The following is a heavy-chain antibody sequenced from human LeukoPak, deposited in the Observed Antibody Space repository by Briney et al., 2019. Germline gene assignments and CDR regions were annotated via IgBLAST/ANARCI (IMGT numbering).Heavy chain of an antibody. D-gene: IGHD3-10*01. CDR1: GGSFSGYY. J-gene: IGHJ4*02. Sequence: SETLSLTCAVYGGSFSGYYWSWIRQPPGKGLEWIGEINHSGSTNYNPSLKSRVTISVDTSKNQFSLKLSSVTAADTAVYYCARGRVYYYGSGSYYSNPSDYWGQGTLVTVSS. V-gene: IGHV4-34*01. CDR3: ARGRVYYYGSGSYYSNPSDY. CDR2: INHSGST.